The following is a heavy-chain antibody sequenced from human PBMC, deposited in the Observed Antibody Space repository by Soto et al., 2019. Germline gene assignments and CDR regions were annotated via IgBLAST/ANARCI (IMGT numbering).Heavy chain of an antibody. Sequence: SETLSLTCTVSGGSISSGDYYWSWIRQPPGKGLEWIGYIYYSGSTYYNPSLKSRVTISVDTSKNQFSLKLSSVTAADTAVYYCARVRGLSWLYFDYWGQGTLVTVSS. J-gene: IGHJ4*02. CDR1: GGSISSGDYY. D-gene: IGHD6-13*01. CDR2: IYYSGST. CDR3: ARVRGLSWLYFDY. V-gene: IGHV4-30-4*01.